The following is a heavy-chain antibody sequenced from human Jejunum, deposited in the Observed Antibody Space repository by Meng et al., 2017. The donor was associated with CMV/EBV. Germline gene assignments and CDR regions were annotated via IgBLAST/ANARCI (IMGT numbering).Heavy chain of an antibody. V-gene: IGHV3-30-3*01. CDR2: ISDDGSNE. CDR3: ARQPGSLAY. Sequence: QVQLVESGWXVVQPGRSLRLSCTASGFTFSAHAMHWVRQAPGKGLEWVAVISDDGSNEYYADSVKGRFTISRDNSKNTLYLQMNSLRAADTAVYYCARQPGSLAYWGQGTLVTVSS. CDR1: GFTFSAHA. J-gene: IGHJ4*02.